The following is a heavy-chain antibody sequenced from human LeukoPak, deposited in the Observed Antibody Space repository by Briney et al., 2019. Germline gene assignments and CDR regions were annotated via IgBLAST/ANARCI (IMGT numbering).Heavy chain of an antibody. J-gene: IGHJ4*02. CDR1: GGTFSSYA. D-gene: IGHD6-13*01. V-gene: IGHV1-69*04. Sequence: SVKVSCKASGGTFSSYAISWVRQAPGQGLEWMGRIIPILGIANYAQKFQGRVTITADKSTSTAYMELSSLRSDDTAVYYCARSSTLGNYFDYWAREPWSPSPQ. CDR3: ARSSTLGNYFDY. CDR2: IIPILGIA.